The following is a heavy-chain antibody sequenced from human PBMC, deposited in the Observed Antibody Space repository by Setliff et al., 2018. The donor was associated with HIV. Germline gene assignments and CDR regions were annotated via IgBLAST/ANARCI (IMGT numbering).Heavy chain of an antibody. J-gene: IGHJ6*02. CDR3: AAAPSYYDILTGYYKKNYYYGMDV. CDR1: GFTFTSSA. V-gene: IGHV1-58*02. D-gene: IGHD3-9*01. CDR2: IVVGSGNT. Sequence: SVKVSCKASGFTFTSSAMQWVRQARGQRLEWIGWIVVGSGNTNYAQKFQERVAITKDMSTSTAYMELSSLSSEDTAVYYCAAAPSYYDILTGYYKKNYYYGMDVWGQGTTVTVSS.